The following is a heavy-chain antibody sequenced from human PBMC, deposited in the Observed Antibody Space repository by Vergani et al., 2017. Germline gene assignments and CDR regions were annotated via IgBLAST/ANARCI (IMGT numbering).Heavy chain of an antibody. CDR1: GFTFSSYA. CDR2: ISYDGSNK. D-gene: IGHD6-19*01. CDR3: ARDLSGWYDY. V-gene: IGHV3-30*03. J-gene: IGHJ4*02. Sequence: VQLLESGGGLVQPGGSLRLSCAASGFTFSSYAMSWVRQAPGKGLEWVAVISYDGSNKYYADSVKGRFTISRDNAKNSLYLQMNSLRAEDTAVYYCARDLSGWYDYWGQGTLVTVSS.